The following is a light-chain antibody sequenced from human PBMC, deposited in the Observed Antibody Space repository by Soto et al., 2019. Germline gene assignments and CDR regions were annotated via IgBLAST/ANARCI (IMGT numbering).Light chain of an antibody. CDR3: QQSFTIPYT. J-gene: IGKJ2*01. CDR2: GAS. CDR1: QSVRTY. V-gene: IGKV1-39*01. Sequence: DIQMTQSPSSLSASVGDRVTITCRASQSVRTYLHWYQRKPGKAPKVLIYGASALQSGVPSRFSGSGSATDFTLTVSSLQPEDFATYYCQQSFTIPYTFGQGTKLEIK.